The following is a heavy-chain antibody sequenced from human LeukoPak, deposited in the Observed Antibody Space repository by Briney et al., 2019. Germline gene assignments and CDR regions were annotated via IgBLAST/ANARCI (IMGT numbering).Heavy chain of an antibody. CDR3: AKIGIQLGMDV. Sequence: GGSLRLSCAASGFTFSSYSMNWVRQAPGKGLEWVSYISSSSSTIYYADSVKGRFTISRDNAKNSLYLQMNSLRAEDTAVYYCAKIGIQLGMDVWGQGTTVTVSS. D-gene: IGHD5-18*01. V-gene: IGHV3-48*01. CDR2: ISSSSSTI. CDR1: GFTFSSYS. J-gene: IGHJ6*02.